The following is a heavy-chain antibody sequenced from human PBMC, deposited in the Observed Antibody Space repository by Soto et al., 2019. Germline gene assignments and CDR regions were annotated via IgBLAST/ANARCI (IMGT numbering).Heavy chain of an antibody. V-gene: IGHV4-34*01. CDR2: INHSGST. Sequence: QVQLQQWGAGLLKPSETLSLTCAVYGGSFSGYYWSWIRQPPGKGMEWIGEINHSGSTNYNPSLXXXXXXXXXXXXXXXXXXXXXXXXAXTAVYYCRFGELSVDAFDIWGQGTMVTVSS. CDR3: RFGELSVDAFDI. D-gene: IGHD3-16*02. J-gene: IGHJ3*02. CDR1: GGSFSGYY.